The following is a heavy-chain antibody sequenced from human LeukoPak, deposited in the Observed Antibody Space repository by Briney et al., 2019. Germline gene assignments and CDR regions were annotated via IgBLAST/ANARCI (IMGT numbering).Heavy chain of an antibody. CDR3: ARGRFEVAAFVNHVRVFSP. CDR1: GGSFSGYY. D-gene: IGHD1-14*01. V-gene: IGHV4-34*01. J-gene: IGHJ5*02. CDR2: INHSGST. Sequence: SETLSLTCAVYGGSFSGYYWSWIRQPPGKGLEWIGEINHSGSTNYNPSLKSRVTISVDTSKNQFSLKLSSVTAADTAVYYCARGRFEVAAFVNHVRVFSPWGQGTLVTVSS.